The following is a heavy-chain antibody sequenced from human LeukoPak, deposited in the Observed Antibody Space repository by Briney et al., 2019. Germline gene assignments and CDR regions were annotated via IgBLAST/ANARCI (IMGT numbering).Heavy chain of an antibody. D-gene: IGHD3-10*01. Sequence: GGSLRLSCAASGFTFSIYAMSWVRQAPGKGLEWVLTISGSGASTYYADSVKGRFTTSRDNSQNTLYLQMNSLRVEDTAVYYCAKKGSPGYYYYYMDVWGKGTTVTVSS. CDR2: ISGSGAST. J-gene: IGHJ6*03. CDR3: AKKGSPGYYYYYMDV. V-gene: IGHV3-23*01. CDR1: GFTFSIYA.